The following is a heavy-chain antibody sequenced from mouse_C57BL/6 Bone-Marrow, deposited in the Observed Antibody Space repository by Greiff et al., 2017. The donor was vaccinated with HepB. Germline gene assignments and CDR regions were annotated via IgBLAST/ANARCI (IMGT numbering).Heavy chain of an antibody. CDR3: AIGGNYVRFAY. V-gene: IGHV1-74*01. J-gene: IGHJ3*01. CDR2: IHPSDSDT. D-gene: IGHD2-1*01. Sequence: QQRPGQGLEWIGRIHPSDSDTNYNQKFKGKATLTVDKSSSTAYMQLSSLTSEDSAVYYCAIGGNYVRFAYWGQGTLVTVSA.